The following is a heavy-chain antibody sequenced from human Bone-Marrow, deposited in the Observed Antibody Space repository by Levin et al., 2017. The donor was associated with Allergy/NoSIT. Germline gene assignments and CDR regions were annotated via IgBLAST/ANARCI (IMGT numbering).Heavy chain of an antibody. Sequence: ASVKVSCKASGYTFTSYGISWVRQAPGQGLEWMGWISAYNGNTNYAQKLQGRVTMTTDTSTSTAYMELRSLRSDDTAVYYCARAGCTNGVCYSTNYYYYGMDVWGQGTTVTVSS. D-gene: IGHD2-8*01. CDR3: ARAGCTNGVCYSTNYYYYGMDV. J-gene: IGHJ6*02. CDR2: ISAYNGNT. V-gene: IGHV1-18*01. CDR1: GYTFTSYG.